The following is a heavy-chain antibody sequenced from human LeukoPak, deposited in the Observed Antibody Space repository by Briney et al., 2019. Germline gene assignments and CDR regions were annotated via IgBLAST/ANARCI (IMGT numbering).Heavy chain of an antibody. J-gene: IGHJ4*02. CDR2: ISSSSSYT. Sequence: PGGSLRLSCAASGFTFSDYYMSWIRQAPGKGLEWVSYISSSSSYTNYADSVKGRFTISRDNAKNSLYLQMNSLRADDTAVYYCARYGDSSSSGFDYWGQGTLVTVSS. V-gene: IGHV3-11*03. D-gene: IGHD6-6*01. CDR3: ARYGDSSSSGFDY. CDR1: GFTFSDYY.